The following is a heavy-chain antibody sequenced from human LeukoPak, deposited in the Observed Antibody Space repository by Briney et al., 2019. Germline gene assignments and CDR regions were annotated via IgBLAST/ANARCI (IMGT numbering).Heavy chain of an antibody. J-gene: IGHJ3*02. D-gene: IGHD5-24*01. Sequence: ASVKASCKASGYTFTSYGISWVRQAPGQGLEWMGWISAYNGNTNYAQKLQGRVTMTTDTSTSTASMELRSLRSDDTAVYYCARGLQETLAWLKAFSAFDIWGQGTMVTVSS. CDR1: GYTFTSYG. CDR2: ISAYNGNT. CDR3: ARGLQETLAWLKAFSAFDI. V-gene: IGHV1-18*01.